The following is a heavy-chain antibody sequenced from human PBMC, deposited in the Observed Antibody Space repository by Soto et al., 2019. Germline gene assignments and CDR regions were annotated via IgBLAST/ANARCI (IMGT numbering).Heavy chain of an antibody. CDR2: IYYSGST. V-gene: IGHV4-59*08. CDR1: GGSISSYY. D-gene: IGHD3-10*01. CDR3: ASHYPGYSGSGSYYRPVSYYYYYGMDV. Sequence: QVQLQESGPGLVKPSETLSLTCTVSGGSISSYYWSWIRQPPGKGLEWIGYIYYSGSTNYNPSLTRRVTIAVATSQTPFSLTLSSVPAADPAVYSCASHYPGYSGSGSYYRPVSYYYYYGMDVWGQGTTVTVSS. J-gene: IGHJ6*02.